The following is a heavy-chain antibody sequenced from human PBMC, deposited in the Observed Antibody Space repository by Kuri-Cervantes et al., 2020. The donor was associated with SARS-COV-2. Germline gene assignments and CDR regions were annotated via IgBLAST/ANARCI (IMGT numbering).Heavy chain of an antibody. CDR3: ARETELPRATVIWFDP. CDR2: ISAYNGNT. Sequence: ASVKVSCKASGGTFTSYGISWVRQAPGQGLEWMGWISAYNGNTNYAQMFQGRVTITRDTSASTAYLQLSSSRAEDTAVYYCARETELPRATVIWFDPWGQGTLVTVSS. D-gene: IGHD2-21*01. J-gene: IGHJ5*02. V-gene: IGHV1-18*01. CDR1: GGTFTSYG.